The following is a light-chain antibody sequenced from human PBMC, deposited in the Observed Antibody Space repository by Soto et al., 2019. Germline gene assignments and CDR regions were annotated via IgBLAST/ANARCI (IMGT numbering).Light chain of an antibody. Sequence: QSVLTQPASVSGSPGQSITISCTGTDNDIGTYNLVSWYQQCPGTAPKVFIFDVSNRPSGVSSRFSGSKSGSTASLTISALQAEDEADYFCCSYGGSRPYVFGTGTKVTVL. V-gene: IGLV2-23*02. J-gene: IGLJ1*01. CDR1: DNDIGTYNL. CDR2: DVS. CDR3: CSYGGSRPYV.